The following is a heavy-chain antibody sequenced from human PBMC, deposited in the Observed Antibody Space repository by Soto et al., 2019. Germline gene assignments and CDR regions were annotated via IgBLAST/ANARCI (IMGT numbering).Heavy chain of an antibody. D-gene: IGHD3-10*01. CDR1: GGSISSYY. J-gene: IGHJ5*02. CDR3: ATYYGSDSYNWFDP. V-gene: IGHV4-59*08. Sequence: PSETLSLTCTVSGGSISSYYWSWIRQPPGKGLEWIGYIYYSGSTNYNPSLKSRVTISVDTSKNQFSLKLSSVTAADTAVYYCATYYGSDSYNWFDPWGQGTLVTVSS. CDR2: IYYSGST.